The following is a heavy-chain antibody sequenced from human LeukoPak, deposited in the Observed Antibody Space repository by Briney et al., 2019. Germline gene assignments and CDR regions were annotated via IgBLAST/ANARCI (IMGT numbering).Heavy chain of an antibody. CDR2: ISGDGRST. J-gene: IGHJ4*02. Sequence: GGSPRLSCAASGFTFHDYAMHWVRQAPGKGLEWVSHISGDGRSTYYADSVKGRFTISRDNSKNSQYLQMNSLTTEDTAMYYCAKGGGWLVDYWGQGTLVTVS. CDR3: AKGGGWLVDY. CDR1: GFTFHDYA. D-gene: IGHD6-19*01. V-gene: IGHV3-43*02.